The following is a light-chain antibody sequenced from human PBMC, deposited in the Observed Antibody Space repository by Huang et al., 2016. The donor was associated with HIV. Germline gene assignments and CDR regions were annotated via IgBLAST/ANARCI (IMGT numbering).Light chain of an antibody. CDR2: AAS. Sequence: DIQMTQSPSSLSASVGDRVTISCRASQGIANHLAWYQQRPGKAPKLLIYAASALQSVVPSRFSGSGSGTEFALTISSLQPEDFATYFCQKYNSAPRTFGPGTKVEIK. CDR1: QGIANH. CDR3: QKYNSAPRT. V-gene: IGKV1-27*01. J-gene: IGKJ3*01.